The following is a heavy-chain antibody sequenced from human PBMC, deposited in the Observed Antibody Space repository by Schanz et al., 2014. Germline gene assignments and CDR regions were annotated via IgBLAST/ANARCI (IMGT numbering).Heavy chain of an antibody. CDR1: GFTFRSYS. J-gene: IGHJ4*02. D-gene: IGHD2-15*01. CDR2: ISSTSRAT. CDR3: VKDDRGDVVVVAANY. Sequence: EVQLVESGGSLVQPGGSLRLSCAASGFTFRSYSMNWVRQAPGKGLEWISYISSTSRATYYADSVKGRFTISRDNGKKSMYLQMNGLRAEDTAVYYCVKDDRGDVVVVAANYWGQGALVTVSS. V-gene: IGHV3-48*04.